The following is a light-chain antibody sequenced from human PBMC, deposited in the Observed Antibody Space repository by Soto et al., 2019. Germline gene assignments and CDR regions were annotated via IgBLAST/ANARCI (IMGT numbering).Light chain of an antibody. V-gene: IGLV2-23*01. CDR1: SSDVGSYNI. J-gene: IGLJ2*01. Sequence: QSALTQPASVSGSPGQSITISCTGTSSDVGSYNIVSWYQQHPGKAPKLMIYEGSKRPSGVSNRFSGSKSGNTASLTISGLQADDEADYYCCSYAGSSTLAFGGGTKVTVL. CDR3: CSYAGSSTLA. CDR2: EGS.